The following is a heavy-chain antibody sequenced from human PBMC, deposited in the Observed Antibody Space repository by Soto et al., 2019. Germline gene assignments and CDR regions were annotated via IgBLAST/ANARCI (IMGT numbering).Heavy chain of an antibody. CDR2: ISGDATLT. CDR1: GFTFSGQY. Sequence: PGGSLRLSCAASGFTFSGQYMTWIRQAPGKGLEWVSKISGDATLTYYADSVKGRLTVSRDNAKKAVYLQMDSLRAEDTAIYYCETDPYYYASGFWGQGTMVTVYS. J-gene: IGHJ4*02. D-gene: IGHD3-10*01. V-gene: IGHV3-11*01. CDR3: ETDPYYYASGF.